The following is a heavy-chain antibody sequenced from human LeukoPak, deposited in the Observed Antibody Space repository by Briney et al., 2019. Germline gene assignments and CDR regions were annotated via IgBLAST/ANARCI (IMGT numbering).Heavy chain of an antibody. CDR3: ARVIGSYGDSAY. D-gene: IGHD3-16*01. V-gene: IGHV3-48*04. CDR2: ISSTSSAI. CDR1: GFKFSSFS. Sequence: EPGGSLRLSCTASGFKFSSFSMNWARQAPGKGLEWLSYISSTSSAIYYAASVKGRFTISRDNAKNSLYLQMDSLRAEDTAIYYCARVIGSYGDSAYWGQGTLVTVSS. J-gene: IGHJ4*02.